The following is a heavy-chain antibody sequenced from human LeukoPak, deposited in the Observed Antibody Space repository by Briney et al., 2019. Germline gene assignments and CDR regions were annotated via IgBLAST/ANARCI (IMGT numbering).Heavy chain of an antibody. D-gene: IGHD5-18*01. CDR1: GYTFTSYG. J-gene: IGHJ5*02. Sequence: ASVKGSCKASGYTFTSYGISWVRQAPGQGLEWMGWISAYNGNTNYAQKLQGRVTMTTDTSTSTAYMELRSLRSDDTAVYYCARLLDTAMVTSYWFDPWGQGTLVTVSS. CDR3: ARLLDTAMVTSYWFDP. CDR2: ISAYNGNT. V-gene: IGHV1-18*01.